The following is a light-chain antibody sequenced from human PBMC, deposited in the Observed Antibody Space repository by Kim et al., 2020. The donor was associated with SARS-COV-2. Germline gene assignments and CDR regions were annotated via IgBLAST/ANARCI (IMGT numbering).Light chain of an antibody. V-gene: IGKV4-1*01. CDR2: WAS. CDR3: QQNYSTPWT. J-gene: IGKJ1*01. CDR1: QSVLYSSNNKNY. Sequence: DIVMTQSPDSLAVSLGERATINCKSSQSVLYSSNNKNYLAWYQQKPGQPPKLLIYWASSRESGVPDRFSGSGSGKDFTLTISSLQAEDVAIYYGQQNYSTPWTFGKGTKVDIK.